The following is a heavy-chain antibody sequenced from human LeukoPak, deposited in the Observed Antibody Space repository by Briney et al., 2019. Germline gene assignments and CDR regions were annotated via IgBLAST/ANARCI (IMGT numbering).Heavy chain of an antibody. Sequence: ASVKVSCKASGYTFTSYYMHWVRQAPGQGLERMGIINPSGGSTTYAQMFQGRVTMTRDTSTRTVYMELSSLRSEDTAAYYCAREGEVIVTDNLFYWGQGTLVTVSS. CDR1: GYTFTSYY. CDR2: INPSGGST. V-gene: IGHV1-46*01. CDR3: AREGEVIVTDNLFY. D-gene: IGHD2-21*01. J-gene: IGHJ4*02.